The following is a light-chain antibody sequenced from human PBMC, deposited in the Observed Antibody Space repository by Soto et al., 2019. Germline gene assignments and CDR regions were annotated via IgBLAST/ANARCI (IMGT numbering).Light chain of an antibody. J-gene: IGKJ4*01. CDR2: WAS. V-gene: IGKV4-1*01. CDR3: QQFHTSPLT. CDR1: QSVLYSVNNKNY. Sequence: DIVLTQYPDSLAVSLGETATINCKSSQSVLYSVNNKNYLAWYQQKPGQPPKLLIYWASNRVFGVPDRFSGSGSGTDFSLTISSLQAADVAVYHCQQFHTSPLTFGGGTKVEIK.